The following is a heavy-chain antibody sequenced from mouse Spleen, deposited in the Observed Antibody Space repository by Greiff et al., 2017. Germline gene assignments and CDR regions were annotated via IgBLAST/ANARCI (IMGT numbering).Heavy chain of an antibody. J-gene: IGHJ4*01. CDR2: INPSSGYT. Sequence: VQLQQSGAELARPGASVKMSCKASGYTFTSYTMHWVKQRPGQGLEWIGYINPSSGYTKYNQKFKDKATLTADKSSSTAYMQLSSLTSEDSAVYYCARRDYSSFYAMDYWGQGTSVTVSS. D-gene: IGHD1-1*01. CDR1: GYTFTSYT. V-gene: IGHV1-4*01. CDR3: ARRDYSSFYAMDY.